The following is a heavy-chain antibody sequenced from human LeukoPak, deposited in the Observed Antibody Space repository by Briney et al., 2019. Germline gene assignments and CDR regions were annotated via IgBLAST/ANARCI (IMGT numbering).Heavy chain of an antibody. CDR2: ISWNSGSI. V-gene: IGHV3-9*03. D-gene: IGHD2-15*01. CDR3: AKDKSPWGGYSRGFDY. J-gene: IGHJ4*02. CDR1: GSTFDDYA. Sequence: PGRSLRLSCAASGSTFDDYAMHWVRQAPGKGLEWVSGISWNSGSIGYADSVKGRFTISRDNAKNSLYLQMNSLRAEDMALYYCAKDKSPWGGYSRGFDYWGQGTLVTVSS.